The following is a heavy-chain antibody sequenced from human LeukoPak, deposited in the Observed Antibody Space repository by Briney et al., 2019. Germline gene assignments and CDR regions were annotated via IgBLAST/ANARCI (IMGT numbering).Heavy chain of an antibody. J-gene: IGHJ5*02. V-gene: IGHV4-39*01. CDR2: IYYSGST. CDR3: ARHHPYDFWSGWLRWFDP. Sequence: SETLSLTCTVSGGSISSSSYYSGWIRQPPGKGLEWIGSIYYSGSTYYNPSLKSRVTISVDTSKNQFSLKLSSVTAADTAVYYCARHHPYDFWSGWLRWFDPWGQGTLVTVSS. CDR1: GGSISSSSYY. D-gene: IGHD3-3*01.